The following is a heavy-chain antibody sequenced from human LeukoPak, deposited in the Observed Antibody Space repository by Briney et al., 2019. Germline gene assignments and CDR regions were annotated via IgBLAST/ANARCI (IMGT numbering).Heavy chain of an antibody. D-gene: IGHD3-10*01. CDR1: GYTFTSYG. Sequence: ASVKVSCKASGYTFTSYGISWVRQAPGQGLEWMGWISACNGNTNYAQKLQGRVTMTTDTSTSTAYMELRSLRSDDTAVYYCARDSRITMVRGVIEYWGQGTLVTVSS. CDR3: ARDSRITMVRGVIEY. CDR2: ISACNGNT. J-gene: IGHJ4*02. V-gene: IGHV1-18*01.